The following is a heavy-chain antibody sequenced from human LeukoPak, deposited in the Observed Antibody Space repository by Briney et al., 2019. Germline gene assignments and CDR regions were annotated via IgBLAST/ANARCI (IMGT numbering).Heavy chain of an antibody. CDR2: IRPIGDTT. J-gene: IGHJ4*02. CDR3: ARGNWVNDQPWWGQDDY. V-gene: IGHV1-46*01. D-gene: IGHD2-15*01. CDR1: GYTFSNYY. Sequence: GASVKVSCKASGYTFSNYYMHWVRQAPGLGLEWMGIIRPIGDTTTYAQKFQGRVTMTRDTSTSTVYMELSSLRSEDTAVYYCARGNWVNDQPWWGQDDYWGQGTLVTVSS.